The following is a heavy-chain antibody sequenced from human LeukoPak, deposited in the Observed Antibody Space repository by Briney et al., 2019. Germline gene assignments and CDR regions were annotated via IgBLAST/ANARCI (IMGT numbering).Heavy chain of an antibody. D-gene: IGHD3-3*01. Sequence: PSQTLSLTCAVSGGSISSGGYSWSWIRQPPGKGLEWIGYIYHSGSTYYNPPLKSRVTISVDRSKNQFSLKLSSVTAADTAVYYCARTITIFGGDWFDPWGQGTLVTVSS. J-gene: IGHJ5*02. CDR1: GGSISSGGYS. CDR2: IYHSGST. CDR3: ARTITIFGGDWFDP. V-gene: IGHV4-30-2*01.